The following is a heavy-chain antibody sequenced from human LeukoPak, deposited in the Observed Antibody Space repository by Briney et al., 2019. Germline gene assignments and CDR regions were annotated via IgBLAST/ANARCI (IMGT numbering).Heavy chain of an antibody. CDR2: ISRSGIIK. J-gene: IGHJ4*02. CDR1: GFTFSSYE. D-gene: IGHD6-19*01. CDR3: ARGSSGSNFDY. V-gene: IGHV3-48*03. Sequence: GGALRLSCAASGFTFSSYEINWVRQAPGKGLEWVSYISRSGIIKYYADSVKGRFTISRDNARNSLYLQMNSLRAEDTAVYYCARGSSGSNFDYWGQGTLVT.